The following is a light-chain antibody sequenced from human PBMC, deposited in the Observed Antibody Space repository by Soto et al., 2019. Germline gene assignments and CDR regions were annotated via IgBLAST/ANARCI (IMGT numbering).Light chain of an antibody. J-gene: IGKJ3*01. V-gene: IGKV3-20*01. Sequence: EIVLTQSPGTPSLSPGERATLSCRASQSFSSPYLAWYQQKPGQAPRLLIYGAATRATGVPDRFSGSGFGTDFTLSISSLEPEDFAVYYCQQYEDSPFTFGPGTRVDIK. CDR2: GAA. CDR3: QQYEDSPFT. CDR1: QSFSSPY.